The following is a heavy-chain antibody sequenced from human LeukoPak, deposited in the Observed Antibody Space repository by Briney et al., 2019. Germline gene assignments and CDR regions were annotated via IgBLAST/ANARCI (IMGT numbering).Heavy chain of an antibody. D-gene: IGHD6-19*01. Sequence: GRSLRLSCAASGFTFSSYAMHWVRRAPGKGLEWVAVISYDGSNKNYADSVKGRFTISRDNSKNTLYLQMNSLRAEDTAVYYCARGRSSGWSTYYFDYWGQGTLVTVSS. CDR1: GFTFSSYA. CDR3: ARGRSSGWSTYYFDY. V-gene: IGHV3-30-3*01. CDR2: ISYDGSNK. J-gene: IGHJ4*02.